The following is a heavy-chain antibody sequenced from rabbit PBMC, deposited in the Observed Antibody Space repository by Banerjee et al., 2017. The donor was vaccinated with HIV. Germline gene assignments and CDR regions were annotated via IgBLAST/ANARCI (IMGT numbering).Heavy chain of an antibody. CDR1: GIDFSSYG. D-gene: IGHD2-1*01. CDR2: IYPDYGST. V-gene: IGHV1S47*01. CDR3: ARATMTIPTRLDL. Sequence: QEQLVESGGGLVTLGGSLKLSCKASGIDFSSYGISWVRQAPGKGLEWIAYIYPDYGSTDYASWVNGRFTISLDNAQNTVFLQMTSLTAADTATYFCARATMTIPTRLDLWGQGTLVTVS. J-gene: IGHJ3*01.